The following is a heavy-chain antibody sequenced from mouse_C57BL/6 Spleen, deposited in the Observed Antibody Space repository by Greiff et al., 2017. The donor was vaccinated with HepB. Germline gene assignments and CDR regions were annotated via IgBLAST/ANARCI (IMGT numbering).Heavy chain of an antibody. CDR3: ARSGYGSSYTGDY. Sequence: QVHVKQSGPELVKPGASVKLSCKASGYTFTSYDINWVKQRPGQGLEWIGWIYPRDGSTKYNEKFKGKATLTVDTSSSTAYMELHSLTSEDSAVYFCARSGYGSSYTGDYWGQGTTLTVSS. J-gene: IGHJ2*01. CDR1: GYTFTSYD. D-gene: IGHD1-1*01. CDR2: IYPRDGST. V-gene: IGHV1-85*01.